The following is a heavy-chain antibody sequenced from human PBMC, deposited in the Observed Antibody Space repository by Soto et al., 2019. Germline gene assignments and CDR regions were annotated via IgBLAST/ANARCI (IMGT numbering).Heavy chain of an antibody. D-gene: IGHD4-17*01. CDR2: IYYSGST. J-gene: IGHJ4*02. V-gene: IGHV4-39*01. CDR3: ATTVTTILYFDY. Sequence: QLQLQESGPGLVKPSETLSLTCTVSDGSISSSSYYWGWVRQPPGKGLEWIGSIYYSGSTYSNPSLTSRVTVSGDTSENRFSLKLSSVTAADTAVYYCATTVTTILYFDYWGQGIRVTVSS. CDR1: DGSISSSSYY.